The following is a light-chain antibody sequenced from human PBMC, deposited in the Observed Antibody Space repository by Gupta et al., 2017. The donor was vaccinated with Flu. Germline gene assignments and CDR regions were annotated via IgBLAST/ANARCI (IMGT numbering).Light chain of an antibody. CDR1: SSDVGDYNR. V-gene: IGLV2-14*01. CDR3: SSYTRSPATIIAWV. J-gene: IGLJ3*02. CDR2: EVS. Sequence: QSALTQPASVSGSPGQSITISCTGTSSDVGDYNRVSWYQQHPGKAPKLIVYEVSNRPSGVSNRFSGSKSGNTASLTISGLQADDEADYYCSSYTRSPATIIAWVFGGGTKVTVL.